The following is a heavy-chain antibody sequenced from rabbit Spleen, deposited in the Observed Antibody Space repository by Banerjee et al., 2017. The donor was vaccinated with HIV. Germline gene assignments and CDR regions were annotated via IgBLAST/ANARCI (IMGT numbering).Heavy chain of an antibody. D-gene: IGHD1-1*01. J-gene: IGHJ4*01. V-gene: IGHV1S40*01. Sequence: QSLEESGGDLVKPGASLTLTCIASGVSFSGDSYMCWVRQAPGKGLEWIACIEGGSSAFSYFASWAKGRFTISKTSSTTVTLQMTSLTAADTATYFCARDLVAVIGWNFNLWGPGTLVTVS. CDR1: GVSFSGDSY. CDR3: ARDLVAVIGWNFNL. CDR2: IEGGSSAFS.